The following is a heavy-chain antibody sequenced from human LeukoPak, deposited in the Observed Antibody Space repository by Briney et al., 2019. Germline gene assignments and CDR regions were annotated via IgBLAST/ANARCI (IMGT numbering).Heavy chain of an antibody. D-gene: IGHD4-23*01. J-gene: IGHJ4*02. CDR1: GFTFSSYE. CDR3: ARVYGGNSRHKFDY. V-gene: IGHV3-21*01. Sequence: GGSLRLSCAASGFTFSSYEMNWVRQAPGKGLEWVSYISSSSTYIYYADSIKGRFTISRDNAKNSLYLQMNSLRAEDTAVYYCARVYGGNSRHKFDYWGQGTLVTVSS. CDR2: ISSSSTYI.